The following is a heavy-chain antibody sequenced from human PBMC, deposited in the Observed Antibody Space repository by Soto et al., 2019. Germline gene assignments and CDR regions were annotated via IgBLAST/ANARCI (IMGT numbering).Heavy chain of an antibody. CDR2: ISRTGDSA. V-gene: IGHV3-23*01. J-gene: IGHJ5*01. CDR3: AKGPDGSGYYHNWFDS. Sequence: EVHLLESGGALVQPGGSLTLSCAASGFSFSDYALSWVRQAPGKGLEWVSSISRTGDSAYYADSVKGRFAISRDRSKKRLSLRMNSLRVEDTAVYYCAKGPDGSGYYHNWFDSWGQGTLITVSS. D-gene: IGHD3-22*01. CDR1: GFSFSDYA.